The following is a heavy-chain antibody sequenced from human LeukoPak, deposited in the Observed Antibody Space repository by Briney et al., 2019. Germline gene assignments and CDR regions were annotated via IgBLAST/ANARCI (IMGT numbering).Heavy chain of an antibody. Sequence: PSETLSLTCTVYGAAFSGYYWSWIRQPPGKRLEWMGHIYYSGSTNYNPSLKCRVTISVDTSKNQFSLKLSSVTAADTAVYYCASRSSIWSGYQDTLYYFDSWGQGTLVTVSS. V-gene: IGHV4-59*01. CDR3: ASRSSIWSGYQDTLYYFDS. J-gene: IGHJ4*02. CDR1: GAAFSGYY. CDR2: IYYSGST. D-gene: IGHD3-3*01.